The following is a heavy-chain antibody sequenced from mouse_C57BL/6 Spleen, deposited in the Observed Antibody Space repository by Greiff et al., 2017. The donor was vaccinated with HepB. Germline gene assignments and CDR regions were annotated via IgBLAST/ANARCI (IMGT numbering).Heavy chain of an antibody. V-gene: IGHV2-5*01. CDR2: IWRGGST. CDR3: AKGGYGSSYYAMDY. J-gene: IGHJ4*01. CDR1: GFSLTSYG. D-gene: IGHD1-1*01. Sequence: QVQLKESGPGLVQPSQSLSITCTVSGFSLTSYGVHWVRQSPGKGLEWLGVIWRGGSTDYNAAFMSRLSITKDNSKSQVFFKMNSLQADDTAIYYCAKGGYGSSYYAMDYWGQGTSVTVSS.